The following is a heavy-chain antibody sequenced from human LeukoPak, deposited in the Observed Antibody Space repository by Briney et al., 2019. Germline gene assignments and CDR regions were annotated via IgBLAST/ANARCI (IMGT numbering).Heavy chain of an antibody. CDR2: IYYSGST. CDR3: ARVGHLTNNWFDP. D-gene: IGHD4-11*01. Sequence: PSETLSLTCTVSGGSISSSSYYWGWIRQPPGKGLEWIGSIYYSGSTYYNPSLKSRVTISVDTSKNQFSLKLSSVTAADTAVYYCARVGHLTNNWFDPWGQGSLVSVSS. CDR1: GGSISSSSYY. V-gene: IGHV4-39*01. J-gene: IGHJ5*02.